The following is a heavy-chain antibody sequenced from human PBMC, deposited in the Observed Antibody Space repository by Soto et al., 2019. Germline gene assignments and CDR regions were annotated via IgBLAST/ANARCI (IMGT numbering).Heavy chain of an antibody. CDR3: ASGGIVGAFTFAFDI. V-gene: IGHV1-3*04. CDR1: GYTFTSYA. CDR2: INTAKANT. Sequence: QVQVVQSGAEVRKPGASVKVSCKASGYTFTSYAMHWVRQAPGQRLEWMGWINTAKANTKYSQKFQGRVTISRDTSASTAYMELSSLRSEDTAVYYCASGGIVGAFTFAFDIWGQGTMVIVSS. D-gene: IGHD1-26*01. J-gene: IGHJ3*02.